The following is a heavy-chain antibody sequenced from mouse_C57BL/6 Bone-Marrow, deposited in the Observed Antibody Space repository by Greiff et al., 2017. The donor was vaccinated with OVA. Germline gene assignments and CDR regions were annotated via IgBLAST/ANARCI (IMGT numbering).Heavy chain of an antibody. CDR3: ARRGLTGTDFDY. D-gene: IGHD4-1*01. V-gene: IGHV1-69*01. CDR1: GYTFTSYW. Sequence: QVQLQQPGAELVMPGASVKLSCKASGYTFTSYWMHWVKQRPGQALEWIGEIDPSDSYTNYNQKFKGKSTLTVDKSSSTAYMQLSSLTSEDSAVYDCARRGLTGTDFDYWGQGTTLTVSS. CDR2: IDPSDSYT. J-gene: IGHJ2*01.